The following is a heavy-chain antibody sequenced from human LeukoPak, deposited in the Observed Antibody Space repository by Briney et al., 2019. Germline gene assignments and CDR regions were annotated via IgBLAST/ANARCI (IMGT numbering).Heavy chain of an antibody. V-gene: IGHV3-7*01. J-gene: IGHJ4*02. CDR3: TRSAGSSSWYEGYYFDY. CDR2: IKQDGSEK. D-gene: IGHD6-13*01. Sequence: PGGSLRLSCAASGFTFSRYWMSWVRQAPGKGLEWVANIKQDGSEKYYVDSVKGRFTISRDNAKNSLYLQMNSLRAEDTAVYYCTRSAGSSSWYEGYYFDYWGQGTLLTVSS. CDR1: GFTFSRYW.